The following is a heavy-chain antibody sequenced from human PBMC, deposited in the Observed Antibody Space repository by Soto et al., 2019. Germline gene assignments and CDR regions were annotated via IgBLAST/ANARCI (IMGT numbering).Heavy chain of an antibody. CDR1: GFTLSGYA. D-gene: IGHD6-6*01. Sequence: EVQLVESGGGLAQPGGSLRLSCAASGFTLSGYAMDWVRQAPGKGLEYVSGISTNGVGTYYANSVQGRFTISRDNSKNTVYRQMGSLRPEDMAAYYCARRARPDFYYMDVWGQGTTVTVSS. CDR2: ISTNGVGT. V-gene: IGHV3-64*01. CDR3: ARRARPDFYYMDV. J-gene: IGHJ6*03.